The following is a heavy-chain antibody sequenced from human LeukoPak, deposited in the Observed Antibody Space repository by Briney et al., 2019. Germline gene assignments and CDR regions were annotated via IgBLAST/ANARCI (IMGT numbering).Heavy chain of an antibody. CDR2: IYPGDSHTRYSPSDSHT. CDR1: EYSFTNYW. CDR3: ARQKVYGITAAGPAVSYYYYYMDV. Sequence: GESLKISCKASEYSFTNYWIGWVRQMPGKDLEWMGMIYPGDSHTRYSPSDSHTRYSPSFQGQVTISADKSISTAYLQWSSLKASDTAMYYCARQKVYGITAAGPAVSYYYYYMDVWGKGTTVTISS. D-gene: IGHD6-13*01. J-gene: IGHJ6*03. V-gene: IGHV5-51*01.